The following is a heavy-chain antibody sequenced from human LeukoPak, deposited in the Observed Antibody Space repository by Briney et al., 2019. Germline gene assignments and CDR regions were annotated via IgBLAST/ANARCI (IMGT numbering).Heavy chain of an antibody. D-gene: IGHD6-13*01. J-gene: IGHJ4*02. V-gene: IGHV4-38-2*02. CDR2: MYHSGNT. CDR3: ARVSVFAADLDY. Sequence: SETLSLTCTVSGYSISSPYYWGWIRQPPGKGLEWIGSMYHSGNTYYNPSLKSRVTISVDTSKNQFSLKLSSVTAADTAVYYCARVSVFAADLDYWGQGTLVTVSS. CDR1: GYSISSPYY.